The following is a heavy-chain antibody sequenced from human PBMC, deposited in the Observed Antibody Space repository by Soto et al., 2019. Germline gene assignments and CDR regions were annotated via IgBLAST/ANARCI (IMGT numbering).Heavy chain of an antibody. V-gene: IGHV1-3*01. J-gene: IGHJ3*02. CDR3: ARGELTSNYYDSSGYPHAAFDI. CDR1: GYTFTSYA. D-gene: IGHD3-22*01. CDR2: INAGNGNT. Sequence: ASVKVSCKASGYTFTSYAMHWVRQAPGQRLEWMGWINAGNGNTKYSQKFQGWVTMTRDTSISTAYMELSRLRSDDTAVYYCARGELTSNYYDSSGYPHAAFDIWGQGTMVTVSS.